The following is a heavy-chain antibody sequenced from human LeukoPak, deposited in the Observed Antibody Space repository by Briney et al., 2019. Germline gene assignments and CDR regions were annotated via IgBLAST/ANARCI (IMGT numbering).Heavy chain of an antibody. Sequence: PGGSLRLSCAASGFTVSSNYMSWVRQAPGKGLEWVSYISSSGSTIYYADSVKGRFTISRDNAKNSLYLQMNSLRAEDTAVYCCARARLVAHYYYYYMDVWGKGTTVTISS. D-gene: IGHD3-9*01. CDR2: ISSSGSTI. CDR3: ARARLVAHYYYYYMDV. CDR1: GFTVSSNY. V-gene: IGHV3-11*04. J-gene: IGHJ6*03.